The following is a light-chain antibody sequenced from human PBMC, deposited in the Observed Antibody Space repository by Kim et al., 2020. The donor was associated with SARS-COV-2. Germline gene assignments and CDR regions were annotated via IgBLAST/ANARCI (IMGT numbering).Light chain of an antibody. CDR1: QRLSSRF. V-gene: IGKV3-20*01. CDR3: QQYDRPPFT. CDR2: GAS. Sequence: PGETATLSCRASQRLSSRFLAWYQQKPGQAPRLLISGASSRAPDIPDRFGGSGSGTDFTLTISRLEPEDCAVYFCQQYDRPPFTFGQGTRLE. J-gene: IGKJ5*01.